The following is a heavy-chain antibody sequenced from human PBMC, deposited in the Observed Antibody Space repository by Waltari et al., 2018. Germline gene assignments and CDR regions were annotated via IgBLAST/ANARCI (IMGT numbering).Heavy chain of an antibody. CDR2: MNPNSGDT. CDR1: GNHFTTSG. D-gene: IGHD5-12*01. CDR3: ARGRDVHAGYDYNWFDT. V-gene: IGHV1-8*02. Sequence: QVQLVQSGADLMKPGASVKVSCKASGNHFTTSGVTWGRQASGQGLEWMGRMNPNSGDTGYAQKFQDRVTMTRDTSIRTAYMELSSLRSEDTALYYCARGRDVHAGYDYNWFDTWGQGTLVTVSS. J-gene: IGHJ5*02.